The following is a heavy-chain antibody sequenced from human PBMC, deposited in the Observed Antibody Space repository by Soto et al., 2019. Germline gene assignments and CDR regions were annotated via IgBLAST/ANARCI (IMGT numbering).Heavy chain of an antibody. CDR3: ARDGRSAVAGTGGY. J-gene: IGHJ4*02. CDR2: IIPILGIA. Sequence: QVQLVQSGAEVKKPGSSVKVSCKASGGTFSSYTISWVRQAPGQGLEWMGRIIPILGIANYAQKFQGRVTSTADKSTSTAYMELSSLRSEDTAVYYCARDGRSAVAGTGGYWGQGTLVTVSS. V-gene: IGHV1-69*08. D-gene: IGHD6-19*01. CDR1: GGTFSSYT.